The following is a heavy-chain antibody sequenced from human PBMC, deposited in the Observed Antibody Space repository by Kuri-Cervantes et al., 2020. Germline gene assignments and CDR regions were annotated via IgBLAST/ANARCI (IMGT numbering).Heavy chain of an antibody. CDR2: IIPIFGTA. CDR1: GGTFSNYA. D-gene: IGHD2-2*01. CDR3: ARDSRYCSSTSCYAVPDYYGMDV. Sequence: SVKVSCKASGGTFSNYAINWVRQAPGQGLEWMGGIIPIFGTANYAQKFQGRVTITADESTSTAYMELSSLRSEDTAVYYCARDSRYCSSTSCYAVPDYYGMDVWGQGTTVTVSS. V-gene: IGHV1-69*13. J-gene: IGHJ6*02.